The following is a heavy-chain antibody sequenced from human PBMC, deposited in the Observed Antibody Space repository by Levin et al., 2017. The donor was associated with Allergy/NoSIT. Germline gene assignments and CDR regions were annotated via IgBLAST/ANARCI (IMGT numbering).Heavy chain of an antibody. Sequence: GGSLRLSCATSGFNFDTFWMSWVRQAPGKGLEWVANIKEDGTDILYAESVKGRFTISRDNAKRSLFLQMNSLRAEDTAVYYCARQLGNPSWFFDLWGRGTLVTVSS. J-gene: IGHJ2*01. CDR1: GFNFDTFW. CDR2: IKEDGTDI. CDR3: ARQLGNPSWFFDL. V-gene: IGHV3-7*01. D-gene: IGHD7-27*01.